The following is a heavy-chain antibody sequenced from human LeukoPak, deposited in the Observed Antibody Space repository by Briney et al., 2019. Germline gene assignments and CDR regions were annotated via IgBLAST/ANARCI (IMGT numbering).Heavy chain of an antibody. D-gene: IGHD3-16*01. CDR1: GGSISSNNW. CDR2: IYHTGTT. Sequence: SETLSLACAVSGGSISSNNWWNWVRQPPGKGLEWIGEIYHTGTTNYNPSLNSRVTISVDKSKNQLFLKLNSVTAADTAVYYCARDLGSSTPSGVWGKGTTVTVSS. V-gene: IGHV4-4*02. J-gene: IGHJ6*04. CDR3: ARDLGSSTPSGV.